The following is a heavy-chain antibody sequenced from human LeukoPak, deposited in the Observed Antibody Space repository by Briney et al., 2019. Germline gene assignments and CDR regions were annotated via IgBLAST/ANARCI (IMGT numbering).Heavy chain of an antibody. Sequence: SETLSLTCAVYGGSFSGYYWSWIRQPPGKGLEWIGEINHSGSTNYNPSLKSRVTISVDTSKNQFSLKLSSVTAADTAVYYCASYRIQLWLPGEEIYAFDIWGQGTMVTVSS. CDR3: ASYRIQLWLPGEEIYAFDI. V-gene: IGHV4-34*01. J-gene: IGHJ3*02. D-gene: IGHD5-18*01. CDR1: GGSFSGYY. CDR2: INHSGST.